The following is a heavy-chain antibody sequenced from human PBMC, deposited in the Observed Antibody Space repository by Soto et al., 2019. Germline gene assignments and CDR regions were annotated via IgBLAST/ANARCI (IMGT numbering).Heavy chain of an antibody. Sequence: GGSLRLSCAASGFTFSSYGMHWVRQAPGKGLEWVAVISYDGSNKYYADSVKGRFTISRDNSKNTLYLQMNSLRAEDTAVYYCATLWFGEADYWGQGTLVTVSS. D-gene: IGHD3-10*01. J-gene: IGHJ4*02. V-gene: IGHV3-30*03. CDR2: ISYDGSNK. CDR1: GFTFSSYG. CDR3: ATLWFGEADY.